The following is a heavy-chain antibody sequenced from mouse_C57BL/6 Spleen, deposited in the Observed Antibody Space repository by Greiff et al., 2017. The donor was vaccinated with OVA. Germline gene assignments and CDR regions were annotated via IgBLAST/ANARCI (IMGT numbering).Heavy chain of an antibody. CDR3: ARDDYGSSYGY. Sequence: EVKLEESGPGLVKPSQSLSLTCSVTGYSITSGYYWNWIRQFPGNKLEWMGYISYDGSNNYNPFLKNRISITRDTSKNQFFLKLNSVTTEDTATYYCARDDYGSSYGYWGQGTTLTVSS. J-gene: IGHJ2*01. CDR2: ISYDGSN. V-gene: IGHV3-6*01. CDR1: GYSITSGYY. D-gene: IGHD1-1*01.